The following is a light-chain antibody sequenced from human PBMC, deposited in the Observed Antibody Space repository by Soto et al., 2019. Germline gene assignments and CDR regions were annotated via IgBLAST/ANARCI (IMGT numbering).Light chain of an antibody. CDR1: SSDVGAYNY. Sequence: QSALTQPPSASGSPGQSVTISCTGTSSDVGAYNYVSWYQQYPGKAPKLMIYEVTKRPSGVPDRFSGSKSGNTASLTVSGLPAEDDGQCYCTPYVGNHIWVFGRGTKLTVL. CDR3: TPYVGNHIWV. V-gene: IGLV2-8*01. J-gene: IGLJ3*02. CDR2: EVT.